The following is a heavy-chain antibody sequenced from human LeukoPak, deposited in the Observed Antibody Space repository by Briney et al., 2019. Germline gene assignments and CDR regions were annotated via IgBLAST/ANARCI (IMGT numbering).Heavy chain of an antibody. CDR3: ARGSYYGFSGDS. Sequence: SETLSLTCTVSGGSISSYYWSWIRQPPGKGLEWIGYIYYSGSASYNPSLKSRVTISVDTSKNLFSLRLSSVTAADTAVYYCARGSYYGFSGDSWGQGSLVTVSS. V-gene: IGHV4-59*12. CDR2: IYYSGSA. J-gene: IGHJ4*02. D-gene: IGHD3-10*01. CDR1: GGSISSYY.